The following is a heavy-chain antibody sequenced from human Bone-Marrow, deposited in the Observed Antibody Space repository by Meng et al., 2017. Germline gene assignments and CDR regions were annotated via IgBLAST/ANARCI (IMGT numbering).Heavy chain of an antibody. J-gene: IGHJ6*02. CDR1: GFTFSSYS. D-gene: IGHD5-18*01. V-gene: IGHV3-21*01. Sequence: GEFLKISCAASGFTFSSYSMNWVRQAPGKGLEWVSSISSSSSYIYYADSVKGRFTISRDNAKNSLYLQMNSLRAEDTAVYYCARAASSYGAGHYGMDVWGQGTTVTVSS. CDR3: ARAASSYGAGHYGMDV. CDR2: ISSSSSYI.